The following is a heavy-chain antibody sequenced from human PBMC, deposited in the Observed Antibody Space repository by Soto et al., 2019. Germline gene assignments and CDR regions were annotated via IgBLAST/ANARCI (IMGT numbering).Heavy chain of an antibody. Sequence: QVQLVESGGGVVQPGRSLRLSCAASGFTFSSYAMHWVRQAPGKGLEWVAVISYDGSNKYYADSVKGRFTISRDNSKNTLYLQMNSLRAEDTAVYYCARELAEWLFLDVWGQGTTVTVSS. V-gene: IGHV3-30-3*01. CDR1: GFTFSSYA. CDR2: ISYDGSNK. J-gene: IGHJ6*02. D-gene: IGHD3-3*01. CDR3: ARELAEWLFLDV.